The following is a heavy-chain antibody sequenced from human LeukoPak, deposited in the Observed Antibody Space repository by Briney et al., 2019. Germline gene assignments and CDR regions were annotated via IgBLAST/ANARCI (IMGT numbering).Heavy chain of an antibody. CDR1: GGFISSSSYY. CDR3: ARIGLKDYSSGWYRGFDP. Sequence: TSETLSLTCTVSGGFISSSSYYWGWIRQPPGKGLEWIGSIYYSGSTYYSPSLKSRVTISVDTSKNQFSLKLSSVTAADTAVYYCARIGLKDYSSGWYRGFDPWGQGTLVTVSS. D-gene: IGHD6-19*01. J-gene: IGHJ5*02. CDR2: IYYSGST. V-gene: IGHV4-39*07.